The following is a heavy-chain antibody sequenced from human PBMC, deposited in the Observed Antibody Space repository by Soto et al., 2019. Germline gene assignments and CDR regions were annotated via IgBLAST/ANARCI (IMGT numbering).Heavy chain of an antibody. D-gene: IGHD6-19*01. CDR1: GGTFSSYA. CDR3: ARSIAVAGPLDY. CDR2: IIPIFGTA. V-gene: IGHV1-69*13. J-gene: IGHJ4*02. Sequence: SVKVSCKASGGTFSSYAISWVRQAPGQGLEWMGGIIPIFGTANYAQKFQGRVTITADESTSTAYMELSSLRSEDTAVYYCARSIAVAGPLDYWGQGTLVTVSS.